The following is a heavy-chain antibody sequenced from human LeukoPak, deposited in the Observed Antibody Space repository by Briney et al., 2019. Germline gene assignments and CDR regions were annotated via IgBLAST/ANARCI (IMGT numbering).Heavy chain of an antibody. J-gene: IGHJ4*02. Sequence: GGSLRLSCAASGFAFSSYSLNWVRQAPGKGLEWVSYINSSSSTIYYADSVKGRFTISRDNAKNSLYLQMNSLRAEDTAVYYCAGEREYCSSTSCHELDYWGQGTLVTVSS. D-gene: IGHD2-2*01. CDR1: GFAFSSYS. V-gene: IGHV3-48*04. CDR3: AGEREYCSSTSCHELDY. CDR2: INSSSSTI.